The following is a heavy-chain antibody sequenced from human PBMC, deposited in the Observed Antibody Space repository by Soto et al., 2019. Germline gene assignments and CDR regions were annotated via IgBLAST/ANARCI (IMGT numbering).Heavy chain of an antibody. CDR2: INAGNGNT. Sequence: GAGVKVSCKPSGYPFTSYAMHWVRQAPGQRLEWMGWINAGNGNTKYSQKFQGRVTITRDTSASTAYMELSSLRSEDTAVYYCARDIARSYRDYWGQGTLVTVSS. CDR1: GYPFTSYA. D-gene: IGHD1-26*01. V-gene: IGHV1-3*01. CDR3: ARDIARSYRDY. J-gene: IGHJ4*02.